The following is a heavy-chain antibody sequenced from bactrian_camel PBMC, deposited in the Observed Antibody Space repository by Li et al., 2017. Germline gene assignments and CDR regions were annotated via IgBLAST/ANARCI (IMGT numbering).Heavy chain of an antibody. J-gene: IGHJ4*01. D-gene: IGHD3*01. V-gene: IGHV3S31*01. CDR2: LNSGGDST. CDR1: GSTFSNYA. CDR3: VKDLWGEDY. Sequence: VQLVESGGGFVQPGGSLRLSCAASGSTFSNYAMSWVRQAPGKGLEWVSSLNSGGDSTYYADSVKGRFTISRDNAKNTLHLQMNSLKPEDTAVYYCVKDLWGEDYWGQGTQVTVS.